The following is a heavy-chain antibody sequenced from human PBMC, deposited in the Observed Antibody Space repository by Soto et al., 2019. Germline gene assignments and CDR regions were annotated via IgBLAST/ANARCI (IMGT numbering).Heavy chain of an antibody. Sequence: QVQLVESGGGVVQPGRSLRLSCAASGFTFSSYAMHWVRQAPGKGLEWVAVISYDGSNKYYADSVKGRFTISRDNSKNTLYQQMNSRRAEDTAVYYCARDVLIGAQLYYYYGMDVWGQGTTVTVSS. CDR1: GFTFSSYA. D-gene: IGHD5-12*01. CDR3: ARDVLIGAQLYYYYGMDV. J-gene: IGHJ6*02. V-gene: IGHV3-30-3*01. CDR2: ISYDGSNK.